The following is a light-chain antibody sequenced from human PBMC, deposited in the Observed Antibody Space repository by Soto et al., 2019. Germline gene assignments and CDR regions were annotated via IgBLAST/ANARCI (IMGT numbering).Light chain of an antibody. Sequence: QSVLTQPASVSGSPGQSITISCTETSSDVGGYNYVSWYQQHPGKAPTLMIYDVSNRPSGVSNRFSGSKSGNTASLTISGLQAEDEADYYCSSYTSGTTRVVFGGGTKLTVL. J-gene: IGLJ2*01. CDR2: DVS. CDR1: SSDVGGYNY. CDR3: SSYTSGTTRVV. V-gene: IGLV2-14*01.